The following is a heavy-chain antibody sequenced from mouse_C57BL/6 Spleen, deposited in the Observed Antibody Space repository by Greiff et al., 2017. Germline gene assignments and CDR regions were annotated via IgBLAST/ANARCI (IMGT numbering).Heavy chain of an antibody. CDR1: GFSLSTFGMG. Sequence: QVTLKVSGPGILQPSQTLSLTCSFSGFSLSTFGMGVGWIRQPSGKGLEWLAHIWWDDDKYYNPALKSRLTISKDTSKNQVFLKIANVDTADTATYYCARNAMYSAVWSRGYFDYWGQGTTLTVSS. D-gene: IGHD2-10*02. CDR3: ARNAMYSAVWSRGYFDY. CDR2: IWWDDDK. J-gene: IGHJ2*01. V-gene: IGHV8-8*01.